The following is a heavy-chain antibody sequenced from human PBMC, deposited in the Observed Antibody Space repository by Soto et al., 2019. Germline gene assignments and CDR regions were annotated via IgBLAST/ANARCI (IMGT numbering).Heavy chain of an antibody. D-gene: IGHD3-22*01. CDR2: IYYSGST. V-gene: IGHV4-39*01. CDR3: ARHLGILNSGYGVDY. CDR1: GGSVRSGSYF. Sequence: SEPLSLTCTVSGGSVRSGSYFWGWIRQPPGKGLEWIGSIYYSGSTYYNPSLKSRVTISVDTSKNQFSLKLSSVTAADTAVYYCARHLGILNSGYGVDYWGQGTLVTVAS. J-gene: IGHJ4*02.